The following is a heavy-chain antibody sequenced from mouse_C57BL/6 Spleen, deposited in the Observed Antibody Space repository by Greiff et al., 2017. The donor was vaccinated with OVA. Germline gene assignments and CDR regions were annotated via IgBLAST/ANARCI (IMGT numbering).Heavy chain of an antibody. CDR2: IDPSDSYT. J-gene: IGHJ4*01. V-gene: IGHV1-69*01. CDR3: ARSYYGSSYYAMDY. Sequence: QVQLQQPGAELVMPGASVKLSCKASGYTFTSYWMHWVKQRPGQGLEWIGEIDPSDSYTNYNQKFKGKSTLTVDKSSSTAYMTLSSLTSEDSAVYYCARSYYGSSYYAMDYWGQGTSVTVSS. CDR1: GYTFTSYW. D-gene: IGHD1-1*01.